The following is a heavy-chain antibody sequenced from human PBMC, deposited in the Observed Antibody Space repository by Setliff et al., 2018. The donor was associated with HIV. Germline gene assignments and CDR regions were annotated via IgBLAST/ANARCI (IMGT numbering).Heavy chain of an antibody. J-gene: IGHJ5*02. Sequence: PSETLSLTCAVSGGSISNGGYSWSWIRQPPGKGLEWIGYIYHSGSTYYNPSLKSRVTISIDRSKNQFSLKLSSVTAADTAVYYCARSTYYYGSGKGSGWFDPWGQGTLVTVSS. CDR2: IYHSGST. CDR1: GGSISNGGYS. CDR3: ARSTYYYGSGKGSGWFDP. D-gene: IGHD3-10*01. V-gene: IGHV4-30-2*01.